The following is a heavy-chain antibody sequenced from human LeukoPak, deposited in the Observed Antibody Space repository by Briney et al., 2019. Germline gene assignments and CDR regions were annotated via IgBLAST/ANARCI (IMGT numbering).Heavy chain of an antibody. J-gene: IGHJ4*02. CDR2: IRKKSDRYTT. D-gene: IGHD3-22*01. CDR1: GFTVSDHY. Sequence: GGSLRLSCVASGFTVSDHYLDWVRQAPGKGLEWVGLIRKKSDRYTTEYAASVKGRFTISRDNAKNSLYLQMNSLRAEDTAVYYCARDLHYDSSGYLSPTLDYWGQGTLVTVSS. V-gene: IGHV3-72*01. CDR3: ARDLHYDSSGYLSPTLDY.